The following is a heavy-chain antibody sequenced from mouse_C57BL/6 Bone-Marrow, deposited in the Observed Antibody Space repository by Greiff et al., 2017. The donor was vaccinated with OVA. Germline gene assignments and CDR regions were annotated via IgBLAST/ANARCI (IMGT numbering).Heavy chain of an antibody. CDR2: IDPSDSYT. V-gene: IGHV1-50*01. CDR3: ATDGYYLYYCDY. D-gene: IGHD2-3*01. J-gene: IGHJ2*01. CDR1: GYTFTSYW. Sequence: QVQLQQPGAELVKPGASVKLSCKASGYTFTSYWMQWVKQRPGQGLEWIGEIDPSDSYTNYNQKFKGKATLTVDTSSSTAYMQLSSLTSEESAVYYCATDGYYLYYCDYWGQGTTLTVSS.